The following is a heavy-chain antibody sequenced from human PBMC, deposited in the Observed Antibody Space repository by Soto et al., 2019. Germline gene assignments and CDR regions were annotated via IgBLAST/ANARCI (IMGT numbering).Heavy chain of an antibody. CDR2: ISYDGSNK. J-gene: IGHJ4*02. Sequence: GGSLRLSCAASGVTFSSYAMHWVRQAPGKGLEWVAVISYDGSNKYYAGSVKGRFTISRDNSKNTLYLQMNSLRAEDTAVYYCARDPSPGYSYGYYFDYWGQGTLVTVSS. D-gene: IGHD5-18*01. CDR1: GVTFSSYA. V-gene: IGHV3-30-3*01. CDR3: ARDPSPGYSYGYYFDY.